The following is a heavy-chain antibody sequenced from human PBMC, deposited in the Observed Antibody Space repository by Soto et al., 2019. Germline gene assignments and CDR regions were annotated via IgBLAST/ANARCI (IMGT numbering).Heavy chain of an antibody. J-gene: IGHJ5*02. CDR1: GGTFSSYA. CDR2: IIPIFGTA. CDR3: ARDLYYDSSGPRWFDP. Sequence: SVKVSCKASGGTFSSYAISWVRQAPGQGLEWMGGIIPIFGTANYAQKFQGRVTITADESTSTAYMVLSSLRSEDTAVYYCARDLYYDSSGPRWFDPWGQGTLVTVSS. V-gene: IGHV1-69*13. D-gene: IGHD3-22*01.